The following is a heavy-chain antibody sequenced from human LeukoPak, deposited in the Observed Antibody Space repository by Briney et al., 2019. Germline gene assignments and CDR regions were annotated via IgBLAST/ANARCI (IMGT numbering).Heavy chain of an antibody. CDR1: VFPFSSFG. D-gene: IGHD1-26*01. V-gene: IGHV3-64D*06. CDR2: ISNNGAST. Sequence: GGSLRLSCSASVFPFSSFGMHWVRQAPGKGLEYVSTISNNGASTYYADSVRGRFTISRDNSKNMFYLQMNSLRAEDAALYYCVKSTYSGSYFPFDYWGQGTLVTVSS. CDR3: VKSTYSGSYFPFDY. J-gene: IGHJ4*02.